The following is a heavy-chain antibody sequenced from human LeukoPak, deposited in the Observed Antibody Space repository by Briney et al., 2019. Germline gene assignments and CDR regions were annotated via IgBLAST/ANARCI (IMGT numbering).Heavy chain of an antibody. CDR3: AKDGGLWVSAHWGDS. CDR1: GATLSNYA. CDR2: ISSSGSTI. D-gene: IGHD7-27*01. V-gene: IGHV3-23*01. J-gene: IGHJ4*02. Sequence: GGSLRLSCVASGATLSNYAMSWARQAPGKGLEWDSYISSSGSTIYYADSVKGRFTVSRDNSKNTLFLQMNSLRAEDTAVYYCAKDGGLWVSAHWGDSWGRGTLVTVSS.